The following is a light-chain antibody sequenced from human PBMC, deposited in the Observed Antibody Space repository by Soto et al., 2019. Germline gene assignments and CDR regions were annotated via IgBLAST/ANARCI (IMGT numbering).Light chain of an antibody. J-gene: IGLJ1*01. CDR3: CSYAGSSTYYV. V-gene: IGLV2-23*01. CDR1: SSDVGNYNL. CDR2: EGS. Sequence: LTQPASVSGSLGQSITISCTGTSSDVGNYNLVSWYQQHPGKAPKLMIYEGSKRPSGVSNRFSASKSGNTASLTISGLQAEDEADYYCCSYAGSSTYYVFGTGTQVTV.